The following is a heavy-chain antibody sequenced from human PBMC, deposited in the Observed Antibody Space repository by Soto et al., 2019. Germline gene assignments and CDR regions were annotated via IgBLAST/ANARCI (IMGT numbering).Heavy chain of an antibody. J-gene: IGHJ5*02. V-gene: IGHV4-61*03. CDR2: IYYSGST. CDR3: ARDTSYDFWSGYVGFDP. CDR1: GGAVISGSQC. D-gene: IGHD3-3*01. Sequence: SETLSLTCTVSGGAVISGSQCCICIGQPPWKGLEWIGNIYYSGSTKYNPSLKSRVTISVDRSRNHFSLNLRSVTTADTALYYCARDTSYDFWSGYVGFDPWGQGTLVTVSS.